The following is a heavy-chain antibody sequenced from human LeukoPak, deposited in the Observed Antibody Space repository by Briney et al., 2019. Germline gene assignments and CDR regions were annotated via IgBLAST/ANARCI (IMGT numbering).Heavy chain of an antibody. CDR2: IYYSGST. D-gene: IGHD6-19*01. CDR3: ARGTAVAGT. V-gene: IGHV4-59*01. J-gene: IGHJ5*02. CDR1: GDSISNYY. Sequence: PSETLSLTCTVSGDSISNYYWSWIRQPPGKGLEWIGYIYYSGSTNYNPSLKSRVTILVDTSKNQFSLRLSSVTAADTAVYYCARGTAVAGTWGQGPLVTVSS.